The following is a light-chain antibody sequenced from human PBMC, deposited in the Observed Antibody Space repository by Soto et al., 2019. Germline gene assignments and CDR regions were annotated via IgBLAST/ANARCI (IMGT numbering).Light chain of an antibody. J-gene: IGLJ1*01. CDR1: SSDIGSYNY. Sequence: QSALTQPASVSGSPGQSITISCTGTSSDIGSYNYVAWYQQFPGKTPKLIIYEVRNRPSGVSFRFSGSKSGNTASLTISGLQADDEANYYCSAYTSTNTPYVFGTGTKLTVL. V-gene: IGLV2-14*01. CDR3: SAYTSTNTPYV. CDR2: EVR.